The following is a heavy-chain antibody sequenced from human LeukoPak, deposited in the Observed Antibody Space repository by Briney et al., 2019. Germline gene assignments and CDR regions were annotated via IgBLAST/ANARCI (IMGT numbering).Heavy chain of an antibody. V-gene: IGHV3-21*01. J-gene: IGHJ4*02. CDR2: ISSSSSYI. Sequence: GGSLRLSCGASGFTFSSYSMNWVRQAPGKGLEWVSSISSSSSYIYYADSVKGRFTISRDNAKNSLYLQMNSLRAEDTAVYYCARLQYSFLYGSGSYGVDYWGQGTLVTVSS. CDR1: GFTFSSYS. CDR3: ARLQYSFLYGSGSYGVDY. D-gene: IGHD3-10*01.